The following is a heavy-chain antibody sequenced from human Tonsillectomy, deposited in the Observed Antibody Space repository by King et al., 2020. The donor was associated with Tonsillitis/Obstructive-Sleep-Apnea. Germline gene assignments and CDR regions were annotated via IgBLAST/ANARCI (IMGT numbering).Heavy chain of an antibody. CDR3: ARSIGYDHHYYYYGMDV. J-gene: IGHJ6*02. CDR2: IIPLLNIA. Sequence: QLVQSGADVRKPGSSVTVSCRASGLTLSNYAITWVRQAPGQGLEWMGGIIPLLNIANYAQKFQGRVTITADKSTSTAYMELSSLRSEDTAVYYCARSIGYDHHYYYYGMDVWGQGTTVTVSS. CDR1: GLTLSNYA. V-gene: IGHV1-69*10. D-gene: IGHD5-12*01.